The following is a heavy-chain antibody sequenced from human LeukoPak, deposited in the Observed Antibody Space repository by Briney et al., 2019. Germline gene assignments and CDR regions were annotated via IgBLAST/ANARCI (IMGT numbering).Heavy chain of an antibody. CDR1: GYSISSGYY. J-gene: IGHJ3*02. Sequence: SETLSLTCTVSGYSISSGYYWGWIRQPPGKGLEWIGSIYHSGSTYYNPSLKSRVTISVDTSKNQFSLKLSSVTAADTAVYYCARGFGGDYDYVWGSYRYDAFDIWGQGTMVTVSS. CDR3: ARGFGGDYDYVWGSYRYDAFDI. D-gene: IGHD3-16*02. CDR2: IYHSGST. V-gene: IGHV4-38-2*02.